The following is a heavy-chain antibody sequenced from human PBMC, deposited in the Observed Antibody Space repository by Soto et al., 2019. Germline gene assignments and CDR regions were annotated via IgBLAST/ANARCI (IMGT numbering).Heavy chain of an antibody. D-gene: IGHD3-10*01. CDR1: GFTFSSYA. CDR3: ARDPLVVV. CDR2: IGSNGATT. J-gene: IGHJ6*04. V-gene: IGHV3-64*02. Sequence: PGGSLRLSCAASGFTFSSYAMSWVRQAPGKGLEYVAVIGSNGATTYYADSVKGRFTISRDNAKNSLYLQMNSLRAEDTAVYYCARDPLVVVWGKGTTVTVSS.